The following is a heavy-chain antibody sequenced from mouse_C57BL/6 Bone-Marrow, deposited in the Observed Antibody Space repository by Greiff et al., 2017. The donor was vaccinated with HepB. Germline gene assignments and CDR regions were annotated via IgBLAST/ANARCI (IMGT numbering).Heavy chain of an antibody. CDR2: IWSGGST. CDR1: GFSLTSYG. D-gene: IGHD1-1*01. J-gene: IGHJ4*01. Sequence: VQRVESGPGLVQPSQSLSITCTVSGFSLTSYGVHWVRQSPGKGLGWLGVIWSGGSTDYNAAFISRLSISKDNSKSQVFFKMNSLQADDTAIYYCARISSTTVVEAAMDYWGQGTSVTVSS. V-gene: IGHV2-2*01. CDR3: ARISSTTVVEAAMDY.